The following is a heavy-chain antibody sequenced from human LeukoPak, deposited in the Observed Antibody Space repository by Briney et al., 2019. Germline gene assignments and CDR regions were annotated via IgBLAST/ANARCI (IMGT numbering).Heavy chain of an antibody. CDR3: AQDGGSSNDYWGHTPLDY. J-gene: IGHJ4*02. CDR2: ISYDGSNK. Sequence: GRSLRLSCSASGFTFSSYGMQWVHWAPGKGVALVAVISYDGSNKYYIHSVNGRVTISRDNPKKTGDVQMNSLRAEDTDVYYCAQDGGSSNDYWGHTPLDYWGQGTLVTVSS. CDR1: GFTFSSYG. D-gene: IGHD5-12*01. V-gene: IGHV3-30*18.